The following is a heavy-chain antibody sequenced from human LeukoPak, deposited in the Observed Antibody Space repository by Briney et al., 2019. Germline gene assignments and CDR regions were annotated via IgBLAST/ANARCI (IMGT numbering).Heavy chain of an antibody. J-gene: IGHJ4*02. Sequence: NPSETLSLTCTVSGGSISSYYWSWIRQPAGKGLEWIGRIYSGGSTNYNPSLKSRVTMSVDTSKNQFSLKLTFVTAADTAVYYCARDIDTSGWCNFDYWGQGALVTVSS. CDR3: ARDIDTSGWCNFDY. D-gene: IGHD6-19*01. CDR2: IYSGGST. V-gene: IGHV4-4*07. CDR1: GGSISSYY.